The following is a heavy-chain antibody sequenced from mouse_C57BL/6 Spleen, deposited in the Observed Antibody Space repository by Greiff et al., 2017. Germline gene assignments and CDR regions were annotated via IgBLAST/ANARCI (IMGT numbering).Heavy chain of an antibody. Sequence: QVQLQQPGAELVKPGASVKLSCKASGSTFTSYWMQWVKQRPGPGLEWIGEIDPSDSYTNYNQKFKGKATLTVDTSSRTAYMQLSSLTSEDSAVYYCARRDYGSSSNWYFDVWGTGTTVTVSS. CDR3: ARRDYGSSSNWYFDV. J-gene: IGHJ1*03. V-gene: IGHV1-50*01. D-gene: IGHD1-1*01. CDR2: IDPSDSYT. CDR1: GSTFTSYW.